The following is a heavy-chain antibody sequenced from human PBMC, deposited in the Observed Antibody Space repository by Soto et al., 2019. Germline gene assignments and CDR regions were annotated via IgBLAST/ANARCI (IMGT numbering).Heavy chain of an antibody. J-gene: IGHJ3*02. CDR2: ISYDGSNK. D-gene: IGHD7-27*01. CDR3: AKDLGHGGRGAFDI. Sequence: QVQLVESGGGVVQPGRSLRLSCAASGFTFSSYGMHWVRQAPGKGLEWVAVISYDGSNKYYADSVKGRFTISRDNSKYTLYLQMNSLRAEDTAVYYCAKDLGHGGRGAFDIWGQGTLATVSS. V-gene: IGHV3-30*18. CDR1: GFTFSSYG.